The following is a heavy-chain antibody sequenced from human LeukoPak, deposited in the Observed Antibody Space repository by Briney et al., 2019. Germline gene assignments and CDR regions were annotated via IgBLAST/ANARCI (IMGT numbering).Heavy chain of an antibody. CDR2: LYYSGNT. Sequence: SETLSLTCNVSGGSISSNNYYWAWIRQPPGKGLEWIGSLYYSGNTYYNPSLKSRVTISVDTSKSQFSLKLTSVTAADTAVYSCARQKSTLLRTDHFDYWGQGTLVTVSS. D-gene: IGHD2/OR15-2a*01. V-gene: IGHV4-39*01. CDR1: GGSISSNNYY. J-gene: IGHJ4*02. CDR3: ARQKSTLLRTDHFDY.